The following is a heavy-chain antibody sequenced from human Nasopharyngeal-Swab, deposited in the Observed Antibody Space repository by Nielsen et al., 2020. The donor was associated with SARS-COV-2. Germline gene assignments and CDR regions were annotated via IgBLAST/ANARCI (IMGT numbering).Heavy chain of an antibody. Sequence: GESLKISCAASGFTFSSFPIHWVRQAPGKGLEWVTVISYDGSNKYYADSVKGRFTISRDNSKNTLYLQMNSLETEDTGVYYCARSVGSFYGQGAFDIWGQGTMVTVSS. CDR3: ARSVGSFYGQGAFDI. CDR1: GFTFSSFP. D-gene: IGHD1-26*01. V-gene: IGHV3-30-3*01. CDR2: ISYDGSNK. J-gene: IGHJ3*02.